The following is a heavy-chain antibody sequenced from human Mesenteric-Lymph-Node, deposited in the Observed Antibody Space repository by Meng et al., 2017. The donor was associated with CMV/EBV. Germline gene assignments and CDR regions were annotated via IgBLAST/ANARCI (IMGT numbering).Heavy chain of an antibody. V-gene: IGHV3-48*03. D-gene: IGHD3-22*01. CDR1: GFIFRDYE. CDR2: IDNSGSAI. Sequence: GGSLRLSCEGSGFIFRDYEMNWVRQAPGKGLEWVSYIDNSGSAIHYADSVKGRFTISRDNAKNSLYLQMNSLRAEDTAVYYCARHDSSSSFDWIDPWGQGTQVTVSS. CDR3: ARHDSSSSFDWIDP. J-gene: IGHJ5*02.